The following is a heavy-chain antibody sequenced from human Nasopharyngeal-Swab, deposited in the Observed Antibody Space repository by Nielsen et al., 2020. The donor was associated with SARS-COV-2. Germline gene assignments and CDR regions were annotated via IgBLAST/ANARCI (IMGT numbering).Heavy chain of an antibody. V-gene: IGHV4-4*02. Sequence: SETLSLTCAVSGGSISSSNWWSWVRQPPGKGLEWIGRIYTSGSTNYNPSLKSRVTMSVDTSKNQFSLKLSSVTAADTAVYYCARDRGLGMDVWGQGTTVTVSS. CDR1: GGSISSSNW. CDR2: IYTSGST. CDR3: ARDRGLGMDV. J-gene: IGHJ6*02.